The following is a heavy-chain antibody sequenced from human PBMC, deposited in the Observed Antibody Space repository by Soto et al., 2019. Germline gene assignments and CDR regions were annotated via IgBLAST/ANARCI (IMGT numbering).Heavy chain of an antibody. D-gene: IGHD3-10*01. Sequence: SVKVSCKASGGTFSSYAISWVRQAPGQGLEWMGGIIPIFGTANYAQKFQGRVTITADESTSTAYMELSSLRSEDTAVYYCARVGGFEFSGEDGPDYYYYGMDVWGQGTTVTVYS. CDR1: GGTFSSYA. J-gene: IGHJ6*02. CDR3: ARVGGFEFSGEDGPDYYYYGMDV. V-gene: IGHV1-69*13. CDR2: IIPIFGTA.